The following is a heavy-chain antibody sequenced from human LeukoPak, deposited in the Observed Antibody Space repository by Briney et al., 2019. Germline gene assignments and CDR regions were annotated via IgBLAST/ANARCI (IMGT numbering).Heavy chain of an antibody. V-gene: IGHV4-39*07. CDR2: INHSGST. Sequence: SETLSLTCTVSGGSISSSSYYWGRIRQPPGKGVEGIGEINHSGSTNYNPSLKSRVTISVDTSKNQFSLKLSSVTAADTAVYYCASRRRASMVRGVPYYFDYWGQGTLVTVSS. J-gene: IGHJ4*02. CDR1: GGSISSSSYY. D-gene: IGHD3-10*01. CDR3: ASRRRASMVRGVPYYFDY.